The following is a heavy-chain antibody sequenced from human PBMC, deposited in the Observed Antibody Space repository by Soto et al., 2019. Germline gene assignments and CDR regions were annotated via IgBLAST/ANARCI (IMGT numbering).Heavy chain of an antibody. CDR2: IYYSGST. CDR3: ARQLEYDFWSGYPNWFNP. V-gene: IGHV4-39*01. J-gene: IGHJ5*02. Sequence: SETLSLTCTVSGGSISSSSYYWGWIRQPPGKGLEWIGSIYYSGSTYYNPSLKSRVTISVDTSENQFSLKLSSVTAADTAVYYCARQLEYDFWSGYPNWFNPWGQGTLVTVSS. D-gene: IGHD3-3*01. CDR1: GGSISSSSYY.